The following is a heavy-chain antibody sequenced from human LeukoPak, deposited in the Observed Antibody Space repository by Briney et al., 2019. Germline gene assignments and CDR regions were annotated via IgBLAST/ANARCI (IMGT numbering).Heavy chain of an antibody. CDR1: GYTFTSYG. J-gene: IGHJ6*02. V-gene: IGHV1-18*01. CDR2: ISAYNGNT. CDR3: ARDGPQRLTYYYYYGMDV. Sequence: ASVKVSCKASGYTFTSYGISWVRQAPGQGLEWMGRISAYNGNTNYAQKLQGRVTMTTDTSTSTAYMDLRSLRSDDTAVYYCARDGPQRLTYYYYYGMDVWGQGTTVTVSS. D-gene: IGHD1-14*01.